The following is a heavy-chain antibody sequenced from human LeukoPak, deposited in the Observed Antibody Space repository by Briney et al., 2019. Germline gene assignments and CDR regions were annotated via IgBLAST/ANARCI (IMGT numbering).Heavy chain of an antibody. D-gene: IGHD5-18*01. CDR1: GYSFTTYW. V-gene: IGHV5-51*01. CDR3: ATRGRYTFIVY. CDR2: IYPADSDT. J-gene: IGHJ4*02. Sequence: GESLRISCKGSGYSFTTYWIGWVRQMPWKGLEWMGIIYPADSDTQYSQSYQGQVTISADKYTNTAYLQWNSLQASDTGIYYCATRGRYTFIVYWGQGTQVTVSS.